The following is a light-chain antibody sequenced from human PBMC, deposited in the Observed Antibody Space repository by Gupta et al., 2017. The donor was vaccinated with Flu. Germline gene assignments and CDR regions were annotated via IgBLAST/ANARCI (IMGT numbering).Light chain of an antibody. J-gene: IGLJ1*01. Sequence: QSALTQPASASGSPGQSITISCTGTSSDVGGYNFVSWYQQHPGIAPKLLIYEVSDRPSGVSNRFSGSKSGNTASLTISGLQADDESDYYCSSYSSSNTLFVFGTGTRVTVL. CDR1: SSDVGGYNF. CDR3: SSYSSSNTLFV. CDR2: EVS. V-gene: IGLV2-14*01.